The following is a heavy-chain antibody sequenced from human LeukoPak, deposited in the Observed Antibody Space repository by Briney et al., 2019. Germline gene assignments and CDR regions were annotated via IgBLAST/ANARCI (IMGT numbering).Heavy chain of an antibody. V-gene: IGHV3-11*01. CDR2: ITSSGYTI. CDR1: GFTFGDYY. J-gene: IGHJ4*02. D-gene: IGHD5-12*01. CDR3: AKEKRPSRGIVATIPDY. Sequence: GGSLRLSCAASGFTFGDYYMSWIRQAPGKGLEWVSYITSSGYTIYYADSVKGRFTISRDNSKNTLYLQMNSLRAEDTAVYYCAKEKRPSRGIVATIPDYWGQGTLVTVSS.